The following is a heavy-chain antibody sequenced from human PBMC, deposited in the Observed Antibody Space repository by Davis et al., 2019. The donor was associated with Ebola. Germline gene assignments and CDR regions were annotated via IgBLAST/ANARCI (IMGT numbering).Heavy chain of an antibody. CDR1: CGSISSGDYY. D-gene: IGHD3-10*01. CDR3: ARHAGGYWFDP. V-gene: IGHV4-30-4*01. Sequence: SETLSLTFTVSCGSISSGDYYWSWIRQPPGKGREWLGYIYYSGSTYYNPSLKSRVTISVDTSKNQFSLKLSSVTAADTAVYYCARHAGGYWFDPWGQGTLVTVSS. CDR2: IYYSGST. J-gene: IGHJ5*02.